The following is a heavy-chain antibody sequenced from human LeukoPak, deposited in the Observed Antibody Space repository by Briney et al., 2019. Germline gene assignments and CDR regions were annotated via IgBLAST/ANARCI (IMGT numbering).Heavy chain of an antibody. CDR1: GGTFSSYA. J-gene: IGHJ6*02. CDR3: ARDIYDSSVYYYGMDV. V-gene: IGHV1-69*13. Sequence: SVKVSCKASGGTFSSYAISWVRQAPGQGLEWMGGIIPILGTANYAQKFQGRVTITADESTSTAYMELSSLRSEDTAVYYCARDIYDSSVYYYGMDVWGQGTTVTVFS. CDR2: IIPILGTA. D-gene: IGHD3-22*01.